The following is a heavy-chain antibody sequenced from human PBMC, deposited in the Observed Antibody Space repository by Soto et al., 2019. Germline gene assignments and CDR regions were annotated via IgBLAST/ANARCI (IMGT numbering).Heavy chain of an antibody. D-gene: IGHD3-10*01. V-gene: IGHV3-30*18. Sequence: GGSLRLSCAASGFTFSSYGMHWVRQAPGKGLEWVAVISYDGSNKYYADSVKGRFTISGDNSKNTLYLQMNSLRAEDTAVYYCAKDTQGILWFGALLSQDYYYGMDVWGQGTTVTVSS. J-gene: IGHJ6*02. CDR1: GFTFSSYG. CDR2: ISYDGSNK. CDR3: AKDTQGILWFGALLSQDYYYGMDV.